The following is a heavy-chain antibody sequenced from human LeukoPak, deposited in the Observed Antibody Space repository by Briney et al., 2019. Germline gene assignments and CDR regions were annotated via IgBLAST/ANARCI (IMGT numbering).Heavy chain of an antibody. Sequence: GGSLRLSCAASGFTFSSYWMSWVRQAPGKGLEWVAHMKQDGSEKYYVDSVKGRFTISRDNAKNSLYLQMNSLRAEDTAVYYCARDPYSSGWPSYYYYGMDVWGQGTTVTVSS. CDR3: ARDPYSSGWPSYYYYGMDV. V-gene: IGHV3-7*01. D-gene: IGHD6-19*01. CDR1: GFTFSSYW. CDR2: MKQDGSEK. J-gene: IGHJ6*02.